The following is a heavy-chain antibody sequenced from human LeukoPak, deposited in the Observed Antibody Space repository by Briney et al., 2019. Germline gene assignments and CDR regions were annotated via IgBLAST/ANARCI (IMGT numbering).Heavy chain of an antibody. CDR1: GFTFSSYW. D-gene: IGHD3-22*01. J-gene: IGHJ4*02. Sequence: GGSLRLSCAASGFTFSSYWMSWVRQAPGKGLEWVANIKQDGSEKYYVDSVKGRFTISRDNAKNSLYLQMNSLRAEDTAVYYCARARLPPNYYDSSGPVDYWGQGTLVTVSS. CDR2: IKQDGSEK. CDR3: ARARLPPNYYDSSGPVDY. V-gene: IGHV3-7*01.